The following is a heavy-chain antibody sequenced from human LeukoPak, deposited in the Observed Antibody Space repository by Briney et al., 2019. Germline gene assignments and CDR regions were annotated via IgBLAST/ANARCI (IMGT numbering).Heavy chain of an antibody. V-gene: IGHV1-2*02. CDR1: GYTFTDYY. Sequence: ASVKVSCKASGYTFTDYYIHWVRQAPGQGLEWMGWINPNTGGTNYAQKFQGRVTMTRDTSISTAYMDLSRLRSDDTAVYYCARESIAARVCSYWGQGTLVTVSS. CDR3: ARESIAARVCSY. CDR2: INPNTGGT. J-gene: IGHJ4*02. D-gene: IGHD6-6*01.